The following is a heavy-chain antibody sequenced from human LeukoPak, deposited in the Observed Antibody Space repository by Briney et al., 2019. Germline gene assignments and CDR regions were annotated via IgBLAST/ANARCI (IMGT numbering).Heavy chain of an antibody. J-gene: IGHJ6*03. CDR1: GFTFSTYW. V-gene: IGHV3-7*01. CDR3: ARAPPTVTTREFRVYYYYYYMDV. Sequence: PGGSLRLSCAASGFTFSTYWMSWVRQAPGKGLEWLANIQQDGSNKYYVDSVKGRFTISRDNAKNSLYLQMNSLRAEDTAVYYCARAPPTVTTREFRVYYYYYYMDVWGKGTTVTVSS. CDR2: IQQDGSNK. D-gene: IGHD4-11*01.